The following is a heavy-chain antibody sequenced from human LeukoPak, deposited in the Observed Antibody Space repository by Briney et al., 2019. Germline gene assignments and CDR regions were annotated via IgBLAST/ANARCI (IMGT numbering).Heavy chain of an antibody. D-gene: IGHD4-17*01. CDR2: ISDSGGRT. CDR1: GITLSNYG. CDR3: ARDVTYYGADWFDP. J-gene: IGHJ5*02. Sequence: GGSLRLSCAVSGITLSNYGMSWVRQAPGKGLEWVAGISDSGGRTNYADSVKGRFTISRDNPKNTLNLQMNSLRAEDTAVYYCARDVTYYGADWFDPWGQGTLVTVSS. V-gene: IGHV3-23*01.